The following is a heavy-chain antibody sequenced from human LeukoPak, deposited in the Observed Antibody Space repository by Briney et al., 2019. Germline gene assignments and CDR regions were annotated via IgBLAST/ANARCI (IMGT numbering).Heavy chain of an antibody. Sequence: PGGSLRLSCAASGFTVSSNYMSWVRQAPGKGLEWVSVIYSGGSTYYADSVKGRFTISRDNSKNTLYLQMNSLRAEDTAVYYCASPRGRGYYDSTSFDYWGQGTLVTVSS. CDR3: ASPRGRGYYDSTSFDY. D-gene: IGHD3-22*01. V-gene: IGHV3-66*01. J-gene: IGHJ4*02. CDR1: GFTVSSNY. CDR2: IYSGGST.